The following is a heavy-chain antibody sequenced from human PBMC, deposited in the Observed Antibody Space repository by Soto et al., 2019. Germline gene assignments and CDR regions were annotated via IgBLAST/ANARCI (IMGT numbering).Heavy chain of an antibody. CDR2: INAGNGNT. V-gene: IGHV1-3*01. CDR1: GYTFTSYA. D-gene: IGHD3-3*01. Sequence: ASVKVSCKASGYTFTSYAMHWVRQAPGQRHEWMGWINAGNGNTKYSQKFQGRVTITRDTSASTAYMELSSLRSEDTAVYYCAREVVETYYDFWSGSWFDPWGQGTLVTVSS. J-gene: IGHJ5*02. CDR3: AREVVETYYDFWSGSWFDP.